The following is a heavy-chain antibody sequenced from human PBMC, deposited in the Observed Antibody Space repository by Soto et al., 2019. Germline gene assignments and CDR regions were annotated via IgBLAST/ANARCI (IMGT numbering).Heavy chain of an antibody. D-gene: IGHD3-3*01. CDR3: ARDKGTFGVVNYYYYGMDV. J-gene: IGHJ6*02. CDR2: ISYDGSNK. Sequence: PGGSLRLSCAASGFTFSSYAIHWVRQAPGKGLEWVAVISYDGSNKYYADSVKGRFTISRDNSKNTLFLQMNSLRAEDTAVYYCARDKGTFGVVNYYYYGMDVWGQGTTVTVSS. V-gene: IGHV3-30-3*01. CDR1: GFTFSSYA.